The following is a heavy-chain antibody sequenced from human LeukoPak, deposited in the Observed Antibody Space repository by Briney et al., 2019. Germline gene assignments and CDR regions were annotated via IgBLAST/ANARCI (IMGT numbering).Heavy chain of an antibody. Sequence: SQTLSLTCTVSGGSISSGDYYWSWIRQPPGKGLEWIAYMYYSGSTYYNPSRKSRVTMSADTSKNQLSLKLSSVTAADTAVYYCARPYYYDSRIDPWGQGTLVTVSS. V-gene: IGHV4-30-4*01. CDR3: ARPYYYDSRIDP. J-gene: IGHJ5*02. D-gene: IGHD3-22*01. CDR1: GGSISSGDYY. CDR2: MYYSGST.